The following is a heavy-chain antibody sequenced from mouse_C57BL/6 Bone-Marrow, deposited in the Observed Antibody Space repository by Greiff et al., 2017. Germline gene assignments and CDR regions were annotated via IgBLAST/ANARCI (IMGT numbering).Heavy chain of an antibody. D-gene: IGHD2-12*01. CDR3: ARSVYDRGNDAMDY. Sequence: VHLVQPGAELVRPGTSVKMSCKASGYTFTNYWMRWANQRPGHGLEWIGDIYPGGGYTNYNEKFKGKATLTVDNSSSTAYIPCSSRSSEDTAMYYCARSVYDRGNDAMDYWGQGTSVTVSS. CDR2: IYPGGGYT. V-gene: IGHV1-63*01. J-gene: IGHJ4*01. CDR1: GYTFTNYW.